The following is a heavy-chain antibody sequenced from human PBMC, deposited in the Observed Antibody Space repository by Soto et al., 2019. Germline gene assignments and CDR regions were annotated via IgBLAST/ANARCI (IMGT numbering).Heavy chain of an antibody. CDR3: AKDRTVAGHLNGMDV. Sequence: GGSLRLSCAASGFTFSGYAMHWVRQAPGKGLEWVAVISYDGSNKYYADSVKGRFTISRDNSKNTLYLQMNSLRAEDTAVYYCAKDRTVAGHLNGMDVWGQGTTVTVSS. V-gene: IGHV3-30-3*01. CDR1: GFTFSGYA. D-gene: IGHD6-19*01. J-gene: IGHJ6*02. CDR2: ISYDGSNK.